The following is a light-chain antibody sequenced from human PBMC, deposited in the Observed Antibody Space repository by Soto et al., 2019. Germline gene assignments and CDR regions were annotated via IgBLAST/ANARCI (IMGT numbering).Light chain of an antibody. CDR3: QQYDNWPPWT. J-gene: IGKJ1*01. V-gene: IGKV3-15*01. CDR1: EGVGSH. Sequence: DTVMTQSPATLSVSPGETATLSSRASEGVGSHLAWYQQKPGQAPRLLIYGVSTRATGIPARFRGSGSETEFTLTISSLQSEDFAVYYCQQYDNWPPWTFGQGTKVEI. CDR2: GVS.